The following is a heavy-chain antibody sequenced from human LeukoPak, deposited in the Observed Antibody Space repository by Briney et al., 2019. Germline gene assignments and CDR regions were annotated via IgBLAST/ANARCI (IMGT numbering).Heavy chain of an antibody. Sequence: SETLSLTCTVSGGSISSYYWSWIRQPPGKGLEWIGYIYYSGSTNYNPSLKSRVTISVDTSKNQFSLKLSSVTAADTAVYYCASVMLDVYPVAGTGGALDIWGQGTMVTVSS. CDR2: IYYSGST. CDR3: ASVMLDVYPVAGTGGALDI. J-gene: IGHJ3*02. D-gene: IGHD6-19*01. V-gene: IGHV4-59*01. CDR1: GGSISSYY.